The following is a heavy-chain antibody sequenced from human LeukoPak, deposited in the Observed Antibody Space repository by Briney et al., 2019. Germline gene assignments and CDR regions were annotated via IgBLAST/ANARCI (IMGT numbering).Heavy chain of an antibody. J-gene: IGHJ4*02. Sequence: PGGSLRLSCAASGFTFDNYAMTWVRQAPGKGLEWVSTISGSGDSTHYADSVKGRFTISRDNSKNTLYLQMNSLRAEDTAVYYCARHIVGESYFDYWGQGTLVTVSS. CDR2: ISGSGDST. CDR3: ARHIVGESYFDY. CDR1: GFTFDNYA. D-gene: IGHD2-21*01. V-gene: IGHV3-23*01.